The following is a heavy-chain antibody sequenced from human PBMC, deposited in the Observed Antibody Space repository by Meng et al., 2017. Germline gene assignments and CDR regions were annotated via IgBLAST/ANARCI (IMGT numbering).Heavy chain of an antibody. J-gene: IGHJ4*02. CDR2: INPNSGGT. CDR1: GGTFSSYA. D-gene: IGHD5-12*01. V-gene: IGHV1-2*06. CDR3: ARDSGYER. Sequence: ASVKVSCKASGGTFSSYAISWVRQAPGQGLEWMGRINPNSGGTNYAQKFQGRVTMTRDTSISTAYMELSRLRSDDTAVYYCARDSGYERWGQGTLVTVSS.